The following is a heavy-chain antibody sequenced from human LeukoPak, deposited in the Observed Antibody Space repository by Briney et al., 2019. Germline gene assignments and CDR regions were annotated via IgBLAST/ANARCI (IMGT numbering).Heavy chain of an antibody. CDR1: GYSISSGYY. J-gene: IGHJ4*02. D-gene: IGHD3/OR15-3a*01. CDR2: IYYSGST. Sequence: PSETLSLTCTVSGYSISSGYYWGWIRQPPGKGLEWIGSIYYSGSTYYNPSLKSRATISVDTSKNQFSLKLSSVTAADTAVYYCARQTGSGLFILPGGQGTLVTVSS. CDR3: ARQTGSGLFILP. V-gene: IGHV4-38-2*02.